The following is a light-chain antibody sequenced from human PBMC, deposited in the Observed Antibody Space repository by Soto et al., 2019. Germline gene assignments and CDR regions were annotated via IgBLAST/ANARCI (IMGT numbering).Light chain of an antibody. V-gene: IGKV3-20*01. CDR1: QSVSSFY. CDR3: QQYGSWPRT. Sequence: EIVLTASPGTLSLSAGERATLSCRARQSVSSFYLAWYQQRAGQAPRLLIYGASTRATGIPDRFSGSGSGTGFILTISRLEPEDFAVYYCQQYGSWPRTFGQGTKVDIK. J-gene: IGKJ1*01. CDR2: GAS.